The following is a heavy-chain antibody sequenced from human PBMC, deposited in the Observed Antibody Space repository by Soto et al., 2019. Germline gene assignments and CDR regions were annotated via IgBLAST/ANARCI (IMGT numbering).Heavy chain of an antibody. Sequence: GGSLRLSCAASGFTFSSYAMSWVRQAPGKGLEWVSAISGSGGSTYYADSVKGRFTISRDNSKNTLYLQMNSLRAEDTAVYYCAKGASNDYVWGSYRYTPLDYWGQGTLVTVS. CDR1: GFTFSSYA. V-gene: IGHV3-23*01. J-gene: IGHJ4*02. D-gene: IGHD3-16*02. CDR2: ISGSGGST. CDR3: AKGASNDYVWGSYRYTPLDY.